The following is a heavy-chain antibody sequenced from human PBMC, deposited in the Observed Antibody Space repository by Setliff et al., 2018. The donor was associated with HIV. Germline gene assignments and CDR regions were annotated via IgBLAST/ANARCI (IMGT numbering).Heavy chain of an antibody. CDR3: ARLSPYGDYLLFQY. Sequence: SVKVSCKASGYTFTSYAMNWVRQAPGQGLEWMGWINTNTGNPTYAQGFTGRFVFSLDTSVSTAFLQISTLKAEDTAVYYCARLSPYGDYLLFQYWGQGTQVTVSS. CDR1: GYTFTSYA. J-gene: IGHJ4*02. CDR2: INTNTGNP. D-gene: IGHD4-17*01. V-gene: IGHV7-4-1*02.